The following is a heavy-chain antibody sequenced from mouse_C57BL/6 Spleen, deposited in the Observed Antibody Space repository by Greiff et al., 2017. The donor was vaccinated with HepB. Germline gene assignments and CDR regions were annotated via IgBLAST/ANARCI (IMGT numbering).Heavy chain of an antibody. J-gene: IGHJ4*01. Sequence: QVQLQQPGAELVKPGASVKLSCKASGYTFTSYWMHWVKQRPGRGLGWIGRIDPNSGGTKYNEKFKSKATLTVDKPSSTAYMQLSSLTSEDSAVYYCARPGPYAMDYWGQGTSVTVSS. CDR2: IDPNSGGT. V-gene: IGHV1-72*01. CDR3: ARPGPYAMDY. CDR1: GYTFTSYW.